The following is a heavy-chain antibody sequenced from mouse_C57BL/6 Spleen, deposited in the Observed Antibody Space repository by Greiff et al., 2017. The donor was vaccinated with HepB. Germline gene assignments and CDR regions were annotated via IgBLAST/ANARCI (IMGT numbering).Heavy chain of an antibody. D-gene: IGHD2-4*01. CDR1: GYSFTDYN. CDR2: INPNYGTT. V-gene: IGHV1-39*01. CDR3: ARAYDYDGAWFAY. Sequence: EVKLQESGPELVKPGASVKISCKASGYSFTDYNMNWVKQSNGKSLEWIGVINPNYGTTSYNQKFKGKATLTVDQSSSTAYMQLNSLTSEDSAVYYCARAYDYDGAWFAYWGQGTLVTVSA. J-gene: IGHJ3*01.